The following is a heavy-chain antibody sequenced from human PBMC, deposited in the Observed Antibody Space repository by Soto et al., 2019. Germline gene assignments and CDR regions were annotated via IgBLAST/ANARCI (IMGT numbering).Heavy chain of an antibody. CDR2: IYYSGST. Sequence: SETLSLTCTVSGGSITTYYRTWVRQPPGKGLEWIGYIYYSGSTYYNPSLKSRVTISIDTSKNQLSLRLTSVTAADTAVYYCARRECSSASCYQSNWFDPWGQGTLVTVSS. D-gene: IGHD2-2*01. CDR3: ARRECSSASCYQSNWFDP. CDR1: GGSITTYY. V-gene: IGHV4-59*12. J-gene: IGHJ5*02.